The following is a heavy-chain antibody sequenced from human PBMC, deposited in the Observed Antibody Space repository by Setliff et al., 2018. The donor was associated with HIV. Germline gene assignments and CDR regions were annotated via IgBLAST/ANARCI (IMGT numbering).Heavy chain of an antibody. CDR3: ARDRGGAAREYYFDY. CDR1: YTFTSYY. V-gene: IGHV1-46*01. Sequence: YTFTSYYMHWVRQAPGQGLEWMGIINPSGGSTSYAQKFQGRVTMTRDTSTSTVYMELSSLRSEDTAVYYCARDRGGAAREYYFDYWGQGTLVTVSS. CDR2: INPSGGST. J-gene: IGHJ4*02. D-gene: IGHD6-6*01.